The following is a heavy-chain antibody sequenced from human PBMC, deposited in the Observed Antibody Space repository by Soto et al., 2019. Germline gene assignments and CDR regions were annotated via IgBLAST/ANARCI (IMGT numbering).Heavy chain of an antibody. CDR1: GGSISSYY. J-gene: IGHJ4*02. CDR2: INGRANNA. Sequence: ETLSLTCSVSGGSISSYYWSWVRQAPGKGLEWISAINGRANNAYYADSVKGRFAVSRDNSKNTLYLHMNSLRAEDTAVYFCAKTGGSGWHLSDWGQGILVTVSS. V-gene: IGHV3-23*01. CDR3: AKTGGSGWHLSD. D-gene: IGHD6-19*01.